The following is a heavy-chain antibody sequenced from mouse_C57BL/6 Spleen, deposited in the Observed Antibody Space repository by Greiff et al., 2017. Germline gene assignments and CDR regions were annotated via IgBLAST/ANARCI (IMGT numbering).Heavy chain of an antibody. CDR2: IYPGGGYT. J-gene: IGHJ4*01. V-gene: IGHV1-63*01. CDR1: GYTFTNYW. D-gene: IGHD1-1*01. CDR3: ARLNGSSYDYYAMAY. Sequence: VKLMESGAELVRPGTSVKMSCKASGYTFTNYWIGWAKQRPGHGLEWIGEIYPGGGYTNYNEKFKGKATLTADKSSSTAYMQFSSLTSEDSAIYYCARLNGSSYDYYAMAYWGQGTSVTVSS.